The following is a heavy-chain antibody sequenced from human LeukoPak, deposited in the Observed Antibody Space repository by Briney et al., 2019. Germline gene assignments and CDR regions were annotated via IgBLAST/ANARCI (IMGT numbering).Heavy chain of an antibody. CDR2: IYHSGST. CDR3: AKGAFGGVIVTFDY. Sequence: SETLSLTCAVSGYSISSGYYWGWIRQPPGKGLEWIGSIYHSGSTYYNPSLKSRVTISVDTSKNQFSLKLSSVTAADTAVYYCAKGAFGGVIVTFDYWGQGTLVTVSS. J-gene: IGHJ4*02. CDR1: GYSISSGYY. D-gene: IGHD3-16*02. V-gene: IGHV4-38-2*01.